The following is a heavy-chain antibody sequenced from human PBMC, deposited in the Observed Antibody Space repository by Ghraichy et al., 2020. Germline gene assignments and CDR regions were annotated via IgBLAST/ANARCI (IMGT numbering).Heavy chain of an antibody. CDR3: ALMRFAASAAGTVSV. V-gene: IGHV3-21*01. D-gene: IGHD3-16*01. Sequence: GGSLRLSCAGSGFPFREYSMNWIRQAPGKPMEWVASTSGSTYINYRDSVKGRFTISRDNAKNSLYLQMHSLTAEDTAVYHCALMRFAASAAGTVSVWGPGTMVTVSS. CDR1: GFPFREYS. CDR2: TSGSTYI. J-gene: IGHJ3*01.